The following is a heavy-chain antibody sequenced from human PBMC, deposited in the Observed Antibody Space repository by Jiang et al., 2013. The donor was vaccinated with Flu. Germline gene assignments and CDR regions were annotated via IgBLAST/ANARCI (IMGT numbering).Heavy chain of an antibody. Sequence: QTLSLTCAISGDSVSSNSASWNWVRQSPSRGLEWLGRTFYRSKWYNDYAVSVKGRITIRPDTSENQFSLQLNSVTPEDTAVYYCARDFSGAYSWGQGTLVTVSS. CDR3: ARDFSGAYS. V-gene: IGHV6-1*01. J-gene: IGHJ5*02. CDR2: TFYRSKWYN. D-gene: IGHD1-26*01. CDR1: GDSVSSNSAS.